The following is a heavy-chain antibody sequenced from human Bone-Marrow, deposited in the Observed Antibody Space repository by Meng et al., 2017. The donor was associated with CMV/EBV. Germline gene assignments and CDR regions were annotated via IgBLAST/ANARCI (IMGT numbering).Heavy chain of an antibody. Sequence: KVSCKGSGYSFTSYWIGWVRQMPGKGLEWMGIIYPGDSDTRYSPSFQGQVTISADKSISTAYLQWSSLKASDTAMYYCARDRAIAVAGYYYYYGMDVWGQGTTVTVSS. CDR1: GYSFTSYW. CDR3: ARDRAIAVAGYYYYYGMDV. CDR2: IYPGDSDT. J-gene: IGHJ6*02. V-gene: IGHV5-51*01. D-gene: IGHD6-19*01.